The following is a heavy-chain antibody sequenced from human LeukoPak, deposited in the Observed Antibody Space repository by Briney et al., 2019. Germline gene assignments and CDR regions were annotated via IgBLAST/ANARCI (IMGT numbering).Heavy chain of an antibody. D-gene: IGHD1-26*01. Sequence: ASVKVSCKASGYTFTDYYLHWVRQAPGHGLEWMGWIKPKTGVTKYAQNFQGRVTMTRDTSINTAYMEVSRLRSDDTAVFYCARDLAMYSPDLDYWGQGTLVTVSS. V-gene: IGHV1-2*02. CDR3: ARDLAMYSPDLDY. CDR2: IKPKTGVT. CDR1: GYTFTDYY. J-gene: IGHJ4*02.